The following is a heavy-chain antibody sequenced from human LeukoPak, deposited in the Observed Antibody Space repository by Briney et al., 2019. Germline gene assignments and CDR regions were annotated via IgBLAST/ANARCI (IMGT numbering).Heavy chain of an antibody. V-gene: IGHV3-48*03. CDR3: ARDSVGDLLDY. CDR2: IDSSGITI. D-gene: IGHD4-17*01. Sequence: PGGSLRLSCAGSGFPFSSYEMNWLRQAPGKGLEWVSHIDSSGITIYYGDSMKGRFTISRDNAKNSIYLQMDSLRVEDTAIYYCARDSVGDLLDYWGQGTPVTVSS. J-gene: IGHJ4*02. CDR1: GFPFSSYE.